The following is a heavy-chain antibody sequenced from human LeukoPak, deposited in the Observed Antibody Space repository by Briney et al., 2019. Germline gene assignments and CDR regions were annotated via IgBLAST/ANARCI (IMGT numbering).Heavy chain of an antibody. J-gene: IGHJ4*02. D-gene: IGHD4-11*01. CDR3: ARGKRAAPSNYVSSFRYYFDY. CDR2: INPNSGGT. Sequence: ASVKVSCKASGYTFTGYYMHWVRQAPGQGLEWMGWINPNSGGTNHAQKFQGRVTMTRDTSIGAAYMELSRLRSDDTAVYYCARGKRAAPSNYVSSFRYYFDYWGQGTLVTVSS. CDR1: GYTFTGYY. V-gene: IGHV1-2*02.